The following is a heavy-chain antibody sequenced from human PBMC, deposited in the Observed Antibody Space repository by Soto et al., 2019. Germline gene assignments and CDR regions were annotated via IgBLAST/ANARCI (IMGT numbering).Heavy chain of an antibody. Sequence: QLQLVESGGGVVQPGRSLRLSCAASGFTFSSYGMHWVRQAPGKGLEWVAVIWYDGSNKYYADSVKGRFTISRDNSKNTLYLQMNSLRAEDTAVYYCARVSEGGSYYGGLDYWGQGTLVTVSS. J-gene: IGHJ4*02. V-gene: IGHV3-33*01. D-gene: IGHD1-26*01. CDR3: ARVSEGGSYYGGLDY. CDR2: IWYDGSNK. CDR1: GFTFSSYG.